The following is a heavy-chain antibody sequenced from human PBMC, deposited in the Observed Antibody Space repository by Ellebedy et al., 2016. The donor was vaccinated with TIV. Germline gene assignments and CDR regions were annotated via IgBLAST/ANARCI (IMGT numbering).Heavy chain of an antibody. D-gene: IGHD4-17*01. Sequence: GGSLRLSCAASGFTFSSYAMIWIRQAPGKGLEWVSAISGSGGSTYYADSVKGRFTISRDNSKNTLYLQMNSLRAEDTAVYYCATDYGYYYYHMDVWGQGTTVTVSS. CDR1: GFTFSSYA. J-gene: IGHJ6*02. CDR2: ISGSGGST. V-gene: IGHV3-23*01. CDR3: ATDYGYYYYHMDV.